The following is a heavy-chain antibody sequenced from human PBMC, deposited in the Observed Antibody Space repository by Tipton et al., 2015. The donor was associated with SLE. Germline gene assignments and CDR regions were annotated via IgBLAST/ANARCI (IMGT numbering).Heavy chain of an antibody. CDR2: IYSSGST. V-gene: IGHV4-4*07. J-gene: IGHJ4*02. D-gene: IGHD2-2*01. Sequence: TLSLTCTVSGGSISGFYWSWIRQPAGKGLEWIGRIYSSGSTKYNPSPDSRVSLSVDASKDRFSLKLSSVTAADTAVYYCVVCSPSSCSYFDYWGQGRLVTVSS. CDR3: VVCSPSSCSYFDY. CDR1: GGSISGFY.